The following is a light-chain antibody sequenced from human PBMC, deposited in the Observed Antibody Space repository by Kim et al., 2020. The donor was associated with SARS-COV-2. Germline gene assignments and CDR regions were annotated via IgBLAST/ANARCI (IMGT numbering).Light chain of an antibody. CDR3: QQTYSTPRIT. J-gene: IGKJ5*01. Sequence: SVGDRVSFTCRASHRISNYLNWYQQKPGRAPNLLIHGASNLQSGVPSRFSGSGSGTDFTLTISSLQPEDFATYYCQQTYSTPRITFGQGTRLGIK. CDR1: HRISNY. CDR2: GAS. V-gene: IGKV1-39*01.